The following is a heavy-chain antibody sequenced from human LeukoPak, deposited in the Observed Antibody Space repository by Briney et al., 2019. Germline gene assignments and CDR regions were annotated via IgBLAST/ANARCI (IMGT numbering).Heavy chain of an antibody. CDR1: GFTFSSYG. CDR2: IWYDGSNK. D-gene: IGHD3-22*01. J-gene: IGHJ4*02. CDR3: AKDEEPYYYDSSGYYYAGD. V-gene: IGHV3-33*06. Sequence: GGSLRLSCAASGFTFSSYGMHWVRQAPGKGLEWVAVIWYDGSNKYYADSVKGRFTISRDNSKNTLYLQMNSLRAEDTAVYYCAKDEEPYYYDSSGYYYAGDWGQGTLVTVSS.